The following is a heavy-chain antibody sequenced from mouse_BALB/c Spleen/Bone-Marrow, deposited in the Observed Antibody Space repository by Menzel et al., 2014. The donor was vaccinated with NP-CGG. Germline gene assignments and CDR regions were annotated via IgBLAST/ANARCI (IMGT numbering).Heavy chain of an antibody. V-gene: IGHV5-9-3*01. CDR1: GFIFSSYA. CDR3: ARHGITRLLDY. Sequence: EVKLMESGGGLVKPGGSLKLSCAASGFIFSSYAMSWVRQTPEKRLEWVATISSGGSYTHYPDSVKGRFTISRDNAKNTLYLQMSSLRSEDTAMYYCARHGITRLLDYWGQGTTLTVSS. D-gene: IGHD2-4*01. CDR2: ISSGGSYT. J-gene: IGHJ2*01.